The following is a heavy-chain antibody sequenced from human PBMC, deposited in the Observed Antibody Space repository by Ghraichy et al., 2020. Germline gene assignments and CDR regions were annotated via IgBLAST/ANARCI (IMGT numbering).Heavy chain of an antibody. Sequence: ASVKVSCKASGYTFTSYDINWVRQATGQGLEWMGWMNPNSGNTGYAQKFQGRVTMTRNTSISTAYMELSSLRSEDTAVYYCARRPKGSIAAAGSWFDPWGQGTLVTVSS. V-gene: IGHV1-8*01. D-gene: IGHD6-13*01. J-gene: IGHJ5*02. CDR1: GYTFTSYD. CDR2: MNPNSGNT. CDR3: ARRPKGSIAAAGSWFDP.